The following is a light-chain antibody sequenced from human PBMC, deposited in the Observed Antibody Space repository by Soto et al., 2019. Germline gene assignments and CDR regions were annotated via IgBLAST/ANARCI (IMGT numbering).Light chain of an antibody. CDR1: SGDVGSYNY. Sequence: QSALTQPASVSGSPGQSITISCTGTSGDVGSYNYVSWYQQHPGKAPKLMIYEVSNRPSGVSDRFSGSKSGNTASLTISGLQAEAESDYYCYSYTSTAARVFGGGTKLTVL. V-gene: IGLV2-14*01. J-gene: IGLJ3*02. CDR3: YSYTSTAARV. CDR2: EVS.